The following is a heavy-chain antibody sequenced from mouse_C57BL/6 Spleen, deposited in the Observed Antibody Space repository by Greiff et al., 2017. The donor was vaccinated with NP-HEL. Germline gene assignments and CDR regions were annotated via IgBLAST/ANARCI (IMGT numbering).Heavy chain of an antibody. V-gene: IGHV5-4*03. CDR3: ARTLYDPYAMDY. CDR2: ISDGGSYT. CDR1: GFTFSSYA. Sequence: EVNVVESGGGLVKPGGSLKLSCAASGFTFSSYAMSWVRQTPEKRLEWVATISDGGSYTYYPDNVKGRFTISRDNAKNNLYLQMSHLKSEDTAMYYCARTLYDPYAMDYWGQGTSVTVSS. J-gene: IGHJ4*01. D-gene: IGHD2-3*01.